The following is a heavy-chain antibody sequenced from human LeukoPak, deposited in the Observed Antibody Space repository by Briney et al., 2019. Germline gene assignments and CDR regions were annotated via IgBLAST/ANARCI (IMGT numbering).Heavy chain of an antibody. CDR2: IIPTFGTA. CDR3: ARALYYYDSSGYYLSVTYFDY. D-gene: IGHD3-22*01. Sequence: SVKVSCKASGGTFSSYAISWVRQAIGQGLEGLGGIIPTFGTANYAQKFQGRVTITADESTSTAYMELSSLRSEDTAVYYCARALYYYDSSGYYLSVTYFDYWGQGTLVTVSS. J-gene: IGHJ4*02. CDR1: GGTFSSYA. V-gene: IGHV1-69*13.